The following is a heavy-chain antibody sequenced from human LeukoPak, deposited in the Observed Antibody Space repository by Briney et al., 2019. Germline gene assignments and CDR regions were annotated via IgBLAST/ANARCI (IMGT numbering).Heavy chain of an antibody. CDR2: INHSGST. CDR3: ARHPYITIFGVVSRGFFDY. Sequence: SETLSLTCAVYGGSFSGYYWSWIRQPPGKGLEWIGEINHSGSTNYNPSLKSRVTISVDTSKNQFSLKLSSVTAADTAVYYCARHPYITIFGVVSRGFFDYWGQGTLVTVSS. J-gene: IGHJ4*02. D-gene: IGHD3-3*01. V-gene: IGHV4-34*01. CDR1: GGSFSGYY.